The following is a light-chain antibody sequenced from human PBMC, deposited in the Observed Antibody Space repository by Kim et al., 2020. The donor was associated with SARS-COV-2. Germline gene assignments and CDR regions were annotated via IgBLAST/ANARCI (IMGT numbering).Light chain of an antibody. CDR1: SSDGGSYNY. Sequence: SPGQEVTVAGTGTSSDGGSYNYVSWYQQHPGKAHKHIIYDVTRRPSGVLDRFSGSKSGNTASLTISGLQAEDEADYYCCSYAGSVVFGGGTQLTVL. J-gene: IGLJ2*01. V-gene: IGLV2-11*01. CDR2: DVT. CDR3: CSYAGSVV.